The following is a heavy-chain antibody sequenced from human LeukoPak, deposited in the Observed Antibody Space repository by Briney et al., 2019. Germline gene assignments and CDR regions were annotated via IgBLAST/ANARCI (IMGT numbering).Heavy chain of an antibody. D-gene: IGHD1-20*01. CDR1: GFSFSVTW. CDR2: INPDGSTT. CDR3: ANDLNWNQIDY. V-gene: IGHV3-74*01. Sequence: PGGSLRLSCEASGFSFSVTWMHWVRQAPGKGLVWVSRINPDGSTTDYADAVKGGFTISRDNAKNTVYLHMNSLRAEDTAVYYCANDLNWNQIDYWGQGSLVTVSS. J-gene: IGHJ4*02.